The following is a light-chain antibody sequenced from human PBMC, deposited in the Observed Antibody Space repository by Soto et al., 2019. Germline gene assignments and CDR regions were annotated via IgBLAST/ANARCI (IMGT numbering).Light chain of an antibody. V-gene: IGKV1-39*01. J-gene: IGKJ1*01. Sequence: DIQMTQSPSSLSVSVGDRVTITCRATQRITSYLNWYQQKPGKAPKLLIYAASSLQSGVPSRFSGGGSGTDFTLTISSLQPEDFATYYCQQSDTIPWTFGQGTQVEIK. CDR3: QQSDTIPWT. CDR1: QRITSY. CDR2: AAS.